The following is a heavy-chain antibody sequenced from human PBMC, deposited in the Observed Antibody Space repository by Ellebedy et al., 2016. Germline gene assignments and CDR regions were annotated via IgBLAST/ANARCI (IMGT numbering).Heavy chain of an antibody. CDR1: GGSISSYY. V-gene: IGHV4-59*08. CDR3: ASSYGSGSYSYYYYGMDV. CDR2: IYYSGST. J-gene: IGHJ6*02. D-gene: IGHD3-10*01. Sequence: SETLSLTCTVSGGSISSYYWSWIRQPPGKGLEWIGYIYYSGSTNYNPSLKSRVTISVDTSKNQFSLKLSSVTAADTAVYYCASSYGSGSYSYYYYGMDVWGQGTTVTVSS.